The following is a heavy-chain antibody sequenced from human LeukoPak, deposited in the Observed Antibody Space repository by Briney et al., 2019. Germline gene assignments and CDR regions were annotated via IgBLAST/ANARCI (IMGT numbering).Heavy chain of an antibody. D-gene: IGHD3-3*01. CDR2: ISYDGSNK. CDR3: ARDQGFLVPRDYFDY. CDR1: GFTFSSYA. J-gene: IGHJ4*02. V-gene: IGHV3-30-3*01. Sequence: GSLRLSCAASGFTFSSYAMHWVRQAPGKGLEWVAVISYDGSNKYYADSVKGRFTISRDNSKNTLYLQMNSLRAEDTAVYYCARDQGFLVPRDYFDYWGQGTLVTVSS.